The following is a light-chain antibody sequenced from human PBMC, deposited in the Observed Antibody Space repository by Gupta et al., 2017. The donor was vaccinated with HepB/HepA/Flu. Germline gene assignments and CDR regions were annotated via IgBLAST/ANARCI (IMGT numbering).Light chain of an antibody. Sequence: QSVLTQPPSLSGTPGQMVTISCSGGSSNTGNNTVNWYQQLPGTAPKLLIYTNTQRPLGVPDRFSGSKSGTSASLVISGLQSEDEADYYCEAWDDSRSRHEFGGGTKLTVL. J-gene: IGLJ3*02. CDR1: SSNTGNNT. CDR3: EAWDDSRSRHE. V-gene: IGLV1-44*01. CDR2: TNT.